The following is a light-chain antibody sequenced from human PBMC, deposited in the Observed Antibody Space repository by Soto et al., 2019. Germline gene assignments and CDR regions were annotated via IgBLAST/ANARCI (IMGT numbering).Light chain of an antibody. CDR3: QHYNKWPPIT. V-gene: IGKV3D-15*01. J-gene: IGKJ5*01. CDR1: QIVTSN. CDR2: GAS. Sequence: TQSPGTLSLSPGERATLSCRASQIVTSNYLAWYQQKPGQAPSLLFFGASIRATGIPDRFSGSGSGTEFTLTISSLQSEDFALYYCQHYNKWPPITFGQGTRLEIK.